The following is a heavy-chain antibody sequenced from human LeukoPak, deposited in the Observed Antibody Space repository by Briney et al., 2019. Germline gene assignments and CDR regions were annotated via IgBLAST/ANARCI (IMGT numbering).Heavy chain of an antibody. V-gene: IGHV3-30*18. J-gene: IGHJ4*02. CDR3: AKVTVGATTNYYFDY. D-gene: IGHD1-26*01. CDR2: ISYDGSNK. Sequence: GGSLRLSCAASGFTFSSYGMHWVRQAPGKGLEWVAVISYDGSNKYYADSVKGRFTISRDNSKNTLYLQMNSLRAEDTAVYYCAKVTVGATTNYYFDYWGQGTLVTVSS. CDR1: GFTFSSYG.